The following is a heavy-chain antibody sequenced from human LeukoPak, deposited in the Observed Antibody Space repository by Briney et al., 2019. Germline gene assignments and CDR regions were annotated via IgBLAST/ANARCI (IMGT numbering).Heavy chain of an antibody. J-gene: IGHJ4*02. Sequence: PGGSLRLSCAVSGFTFSGYAMSWVRQAPGKGLEWVSTISGSGDYTYYADFVKGRFSISRDNSKNTLHLQVNSLRAEDTAVYYCAKTLFDCSGGSCYEAYFDDWGQGTLVTVSS. CDR3: AKTLFDCSGGSCYEAYFDD. CDR2: ISGSGDYT. V-gene: IGHV3-23*01. CDR1: GFTFSGYA. D-gene: IGHD2-15*01.